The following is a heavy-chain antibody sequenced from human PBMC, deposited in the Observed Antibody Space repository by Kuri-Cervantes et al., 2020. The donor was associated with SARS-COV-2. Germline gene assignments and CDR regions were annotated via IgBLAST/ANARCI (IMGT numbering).Heavy chain of an antibody. D-gene: IGHD7-27*01. CDR1: GYTFTNYG. CDR3: ARDRTGDGDWEYYFGY. CDR2: ISGYNGNT. J-gene: IGHJ4*02. Sequence: ASVKVSCKASGYTFTNYGITWVRQAPGQGLEWMGWISGYNGNTKFAQKLQGRVTMTTDTSTNTAYMELRSLRSDDTAVYYCARDRTGDGDWEYYFGYWGQGTLVTVSS. V-gene: IGHV1-18*01.